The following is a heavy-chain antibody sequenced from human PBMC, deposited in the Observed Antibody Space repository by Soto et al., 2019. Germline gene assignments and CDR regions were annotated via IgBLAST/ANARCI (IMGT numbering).Heavy chain of an antibody. V-gene: IGHV3-48*02. CDR3: ARDSTDADSGSYSGDY. J-gene: IGHJ4*02. CDR1: GFTFSSYS. CDR2: ISSSSSTM. D-gene: IGHD1-26*01. Sequence: GGSLRLSCAASGFTFSSYSMNWVRQAPGKGLEWVSYISSSSSTMYYADSVKGRFTISRDNAKNSLFLHMNSLRDEDTAVYYCARDSTDADSGSYSGDYWGQGTLVTSPQ.